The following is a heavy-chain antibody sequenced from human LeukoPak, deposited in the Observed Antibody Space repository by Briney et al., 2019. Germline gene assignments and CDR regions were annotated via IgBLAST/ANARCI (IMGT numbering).Heavy chain of an antibody. CDR2: ISYDGGNK. CDR1: GITFTSYA. J-gene: IGHJ5*02. CDR3: ARDTGIFGVVYNWYDP. Sequence: VRSLRRCRAASGITFTSYAMHCVRKSTGKGLEEVAVISYDGGNKYYADSVKGRFTISRDDSKNTLYLQMNSLRAEDTAVYYCARDTGIFGVVYNWYDPWGQGTLVTVSS. D-gene: IGHD3-3*01. V-gene: IGHV3-30*01.